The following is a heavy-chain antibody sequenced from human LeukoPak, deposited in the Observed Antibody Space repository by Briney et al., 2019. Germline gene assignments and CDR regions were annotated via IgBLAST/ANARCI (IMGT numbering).Heavy chain of an antibody. Sequence: PSETLSLTCTVPSGSISSSSYYWGWIRQPPGQGLEWIGTIYYSGSTYYNPSLKSRVTISVDTSKNQFSLRLSSVTAADTAVYYCARHQHSGSYYVGAFDIWGQGTMVTVSS. CDR2: IYYSGST. V-gene: IGHV4-39*01. D-gene: IGHD1-26*01. J-gene: IGHJ3*02. CDR3: ARHQHSGSYYVGAFDI. CDR1: SGSISSSSYY.